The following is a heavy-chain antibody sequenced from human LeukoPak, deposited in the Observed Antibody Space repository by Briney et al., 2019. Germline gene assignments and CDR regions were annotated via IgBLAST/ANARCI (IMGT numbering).Heavy chain of an antibody. CDR2: IYYSGST. CDR1: GGPMSSYY. Sequence: SEPLSLTCSVSGGPMSSYYWSWIRQPPGKGLEWIGYIYYSGSTNYNPSLKSRVTISVDTSKNQFSLKLSSVTAADTAVYYCARDRGSSWLYNWFDPWGQGTLVTVSS. CDR3: ARDRGSSWLYNWFDP. J-gene: IGHJ5*02. V-gene: IGHV4-59*01. D-gene: IGHD6-13*01.